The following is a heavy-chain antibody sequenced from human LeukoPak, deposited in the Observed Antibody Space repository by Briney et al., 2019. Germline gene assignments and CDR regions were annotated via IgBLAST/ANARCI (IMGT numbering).Heavy chain of an antibody. D-gene: IGHD3-22*01. J-gene: IGHJ4*02. CDR3: ARGGYYDSSGYDY. CDR2: ISGSGGST. V-gene: IGHV3-23*01. Sequence: GSLRLSCAASGFTFSSYGMSWVRQAPGKGLEWVSAISGSGGSTYYADSVKGRFTISRDNAKNSLYLQMNSLRAEDTAVYYCARGGYYDSSGYDYWGQGTLVTVSS. CDR1: GFTFSSYG.